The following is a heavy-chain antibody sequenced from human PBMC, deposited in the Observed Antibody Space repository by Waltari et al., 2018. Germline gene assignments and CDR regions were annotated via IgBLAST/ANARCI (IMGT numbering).Heavy chain of an antibody. J-gene: IGHJ4*02. Sequence: VQLLESGGDLVRPGESLRVSCAVSGLTFRAYHMNWVRQAPGKGPEWISGISGSVQGPIYADSVSGRLTISRDNSKNTLYLQMNSLTPDDTAVYYCATASEMSAFIPLSQWGQGTLVTVSS. D-gene: IGHD3-3*02. CDR3: ATASEMSAFIPLSQ. CDR1: GLTFRAYH. CDR2: ISGSVQGP. V-gene: IGHV3-23*01.